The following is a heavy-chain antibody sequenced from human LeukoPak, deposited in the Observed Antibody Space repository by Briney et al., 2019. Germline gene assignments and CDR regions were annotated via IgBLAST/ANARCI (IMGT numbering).Heavy chain of an antibody. CDR1: GFTFSSHA. D-gene: IGHD3-22*01. CDR3: AKDRGEGGYYF. Sequence: AGGSLRLSCAASGFTFSSHAMSCVRQAPGKGLEWVSAISGSGGSTYYADSVKGRFTISRDNSKNTLYLQMNSLRAEDTAVYYCAKDRGEGGYYFRGQGTLVTVSS. V-gene: IGHV3-23*01. CDR2: ISGSGGST. J-gene: IGHJ4*02.